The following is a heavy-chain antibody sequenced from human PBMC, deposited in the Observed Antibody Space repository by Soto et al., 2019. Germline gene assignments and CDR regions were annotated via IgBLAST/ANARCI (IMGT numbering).Heavy chain of an antibody. CDR1: GLTFSSYS. CDR2: ISSSSSTI. Sequence: GGSLRLSCAASGLTFSSYSMNWVRQAPGKGLEWVSYISSSSSTIYYADSVKGRFTISRDNAKNSLYLQMNSLRAEDTAVYYCARDLRSGYSNWFDPWGQGTLVTVSS. CDR3: ARDLRSGYSNWFDP. D-gene: IGHD3-3*01. J-gene: IGHJ5*02. V-gene: IGHV3-48*01.